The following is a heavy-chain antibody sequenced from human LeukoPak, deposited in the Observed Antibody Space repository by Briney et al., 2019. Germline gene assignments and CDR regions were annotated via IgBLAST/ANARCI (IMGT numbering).Heavy chain of an antibody. J-gene: IGHJ2*01. CDR3: AREVYYYDSSAYYWYFDL. D-gene: IGHD3-22*01. CDR1: GFTFNDHY. Sequence: GGSLRLSCAASGFTFNDHYMDWVRQATGKGLEWVGRTRNRANSYTTEYAASVKGRFTISRDDSKNSVYLQMNSLKTEDTAVYFCAREVYYYDSSAYYWYFDLWGRGTLVTVSS. CDR2: TRNRANSYTT. V-gene: IGHV3-72*01.